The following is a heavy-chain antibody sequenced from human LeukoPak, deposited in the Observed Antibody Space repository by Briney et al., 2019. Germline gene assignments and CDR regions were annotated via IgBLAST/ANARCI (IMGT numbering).Heavy chain of an antibody. V-gene: IGHV4-39*07. J-gene: IGHJ4*02. D-gene: IGHD5-18*01. CDR3: ASQYTAMGPFDY. CDR2: IYYSGST. Sequence: PSETLSLTCTVSGGSISSSGYYWGWIRQPPGKGLEWIASIYYSGSTYYNPSLKSRVTISVDTSKNQFSLKLSSVTAADTAVYYCASQYTAMGPFDYWGQGTLVTVSS. CDR1: GGSISSSGYY.